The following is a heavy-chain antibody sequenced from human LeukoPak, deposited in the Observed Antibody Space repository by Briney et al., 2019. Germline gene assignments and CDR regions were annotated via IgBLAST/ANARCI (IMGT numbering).Heavy chain of an antibody. Sequence: GGSLRLSCVASGFTFSDYYMSWIRQAPGKGLEWVASISGYGDRTYYADSLQGRFTISRDNSKNTLFLQMNSLRAEDTAVYYCAKDRVPLAARPLHFDYWGQGTLVTVSS. V-gene: IGHV3-23*01. CDR3: AKDRVPLAARPLHFDY. D-gene: IGHD6-6*01. CDR1: GFTFSDYY. CDR2: ISGYGDRT. J-gene: IGHJ4*02.